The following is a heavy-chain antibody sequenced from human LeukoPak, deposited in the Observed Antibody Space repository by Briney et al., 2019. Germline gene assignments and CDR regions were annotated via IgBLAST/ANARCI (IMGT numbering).Heavy chain of an antibody. D-gene: IGHD2-15*01. Sequence: PSGTLTLSCAAYGGTFSRYYLSWIRQPPGKGLEWIGEIYHSGSTNYNPSLKGRLTISIDNSKNKFSLKVISVTAADTTVYYCAGTMCYCSGGGCYSRPIAFDIWGQGTMVTVSS. CDR2: IYHSGST. CDR1: GGTFSRYY. V-gene: IGHV4-34*08. J-gene: IGHJ3*02. CDR3: AGTMCYCSGGGCYSRPIAFDI.